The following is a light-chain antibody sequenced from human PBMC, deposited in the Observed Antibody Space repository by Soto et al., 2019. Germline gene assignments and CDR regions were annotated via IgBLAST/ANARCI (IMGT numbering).Light chain of an antibody. V-gene: IGKV1-5*03. Sequence: DIQMTQSPSTLSASVGDRVTITCRASQSNSSWLAWYQQKPGKAPKLLIYKASTLESGVPSNFSGSGSGTEFILTISSLQPEDFATYYCQQYNSYPWTFGQGTKVDVK. CDR2: KAS. CDR3: QQYNSYPWT. CDR1: QSNSSW. J-gene: IGKJ1*01.